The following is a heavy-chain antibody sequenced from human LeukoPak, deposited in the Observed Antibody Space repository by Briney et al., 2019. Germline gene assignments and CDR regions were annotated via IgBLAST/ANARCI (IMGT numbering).Heavy chain of an antibody. CDR3: ARATKSTFMTNNWFDP. CDR2: IIPIFGTA. V-gene: IGHV1-69*05. Sequence: SVKVSCKASVGTFSSYAISWVRQAPGQGLEWMGGIIPIFGTANYAQKFQGRVTITTDESTSTAYMELSSLRSEDTAVYYCARATKSTFMTNNWFDPWGQGTLVTVSS. D-gene: IGHD5/OR15-5a*01. J-gene: IGHJ5*02. CDR1: VGTFSSYA.